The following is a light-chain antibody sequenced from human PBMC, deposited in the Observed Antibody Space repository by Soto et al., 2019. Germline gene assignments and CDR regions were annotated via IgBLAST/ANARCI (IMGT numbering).Light chain of an antibody. J-gene: IGKJ4*01. CDR2: AAS. CDR3: LQDYNYPLT. CDR1: QGIRND. V-gene: IGKV1-6*01. Sequence: AIQMTQSPSSLSASVGDRVTITCRASQGIRNDLGWYQQKPGKPPKLLIYAASNLQSGVPSRFNGSGSGTDFTLTISSLQPEDFETYYCLQDYNYPLTFGGGTKVEIK.